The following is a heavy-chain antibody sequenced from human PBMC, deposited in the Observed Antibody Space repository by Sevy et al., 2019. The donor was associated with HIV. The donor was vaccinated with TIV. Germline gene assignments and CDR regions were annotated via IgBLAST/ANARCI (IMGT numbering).Heavy chain of an antibody. J-gene: IGHJ4*02. CDR1: GSTFSSYW. Sequence: GGSLRLSCAASGSTFSSYWMHWVRQAPGKGLVWVSRINSDGTSTSYADSVKGRFTISRDNAKNTVFLQVNSLRAEDTATYYCARPSRTAPTGAFDSWGQGTLVTVSS. CDR3: ARPSRTAPTGAFDS. V-gene: IGHV3-74*01. D-gene: IGHD7-27*01. CDR2: INSDGTST.